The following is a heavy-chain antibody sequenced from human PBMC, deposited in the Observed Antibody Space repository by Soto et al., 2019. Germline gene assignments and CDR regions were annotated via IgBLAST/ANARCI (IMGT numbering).Heavy chain of an antibody. CDR3: AKDNGIVGAGEYGMDA. J-gene: IGHJ6*02. D-gene: IGHD1-26*01. Sequence: GGSLRLSCSASGFTFSNYGMHWVRQAPGKGLEWVAVTSNDGSYKYYGDSVKDRFTISRDNSENTLSLQTNSLRAEDTAVYYCAKDNGIVGAGEYGMDAWGQGTTVTVFS. CDR2: TSNDGSYK. V-gene: IGHV3-30*18. CDR1: GFTFSNYG.